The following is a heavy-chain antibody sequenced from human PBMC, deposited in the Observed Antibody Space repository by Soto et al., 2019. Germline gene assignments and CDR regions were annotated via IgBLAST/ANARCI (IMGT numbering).Heavy chain of an antibody. V-gene: IGHV1-69*01. CDR3: ARGGSPYVWFNEF. Sequence: QEQLVQSGPEVKEPGSSVKVSCKASGGLFSSYAISWVRQAPGQGLEWLGGIIPVFGTTNYAEKFQGRVTITADESTNTAYRELSSLRSGDTAIYYCARGGSPYVWFNEFWGQGTLVTVSS. CDR2: IIPVFGTT. CDR1: GGLFSSYA. J-gene: IGHJ4*02. D-gene: IGHD3-16*01.